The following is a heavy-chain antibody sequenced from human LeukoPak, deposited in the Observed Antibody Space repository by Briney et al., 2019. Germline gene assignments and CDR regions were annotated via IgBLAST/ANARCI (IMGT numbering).Heavy chain of an antibody. CDR2: TYYRSKWYN. J-gene: IGHJ4*02. Sequence: SQTLSLTCAISGDSVSGNSVAWNWIRQSPSRGLEWLGRTYYRSKWYNDYAVSVKSRITINPDTSKNQFFLQLNSVTPEDTAVYYCARGYDILTLDYWGQGTLVTVSS. CDR3: ARGYDILTLDY. CDR1: GDSVSGNSVA. D-gene: IGHD3-9*01. V-gene: IGHV6-1*01.